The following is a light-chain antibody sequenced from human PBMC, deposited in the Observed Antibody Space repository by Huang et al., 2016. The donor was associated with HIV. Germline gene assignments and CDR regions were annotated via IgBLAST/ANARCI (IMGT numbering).Light chain of an antibody. CDR1: QSISSS. J-gene: IGKJ1*01. CDR3: QQYNSFPGT. V-gene: IGKV1-5*03. Sequence: DIQMTQSPSTLSASVGDRVTITCRASQSISSSLAWYQQKPGKAPKLLIYKTSPLHSGVPSRFSGRGSGTEFTLNISSLQLDDFATYYCQQYNSFPGTFGQGTKVEIK. CDR2: KTS.